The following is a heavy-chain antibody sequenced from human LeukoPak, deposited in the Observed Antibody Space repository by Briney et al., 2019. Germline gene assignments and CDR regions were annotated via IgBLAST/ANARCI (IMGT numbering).Heavy chain of an antibody. CDR1: GDSVSSINGA. V-gene: IGHV6-1*01. CDR2: TYYRSKWSN. CDR3: ARDVGTSGRYTFDY. D-gene: IGHD6-19*01. Sequence: SQTLSLTCVISGDSVSSINGAWNWIRQPPSRGIEWLGRTYYRSKWSNDYAGSMKGRITISPDTSKNHFSLQLNSVTPEDTAVYYCARDVGTSGRYTFDYWGQGTLVTVSS. J-gene: IGHJ4*02.